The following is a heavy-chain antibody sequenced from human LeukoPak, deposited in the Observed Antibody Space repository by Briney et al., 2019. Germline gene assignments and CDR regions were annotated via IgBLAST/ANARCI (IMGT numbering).Heavy chain of an antibody. J-gene: IGHJ6*02. CDR3: ARVPSDYVWGITMDV. CDR2: ISSSSSYI. D-gene: IGHD3-16*01. CDR1: GFTFSSHS. V-gene: IGHV3-21*01. Sequence: PGGSLRLSCTASGFTFSSHSMNWVRQAPGKGLEWVSFISSSSSYIYYADSVKGRFTISRDNAKNSLYLQMNSLRAEDTAVYYCARVPSDYVWGITMDVWGQGTTVTVSS.